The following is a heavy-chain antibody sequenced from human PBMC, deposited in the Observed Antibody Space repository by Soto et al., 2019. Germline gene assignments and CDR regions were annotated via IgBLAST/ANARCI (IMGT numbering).Heavy chain of an antibody. CDR1: GASVSHGY. J-gene: IGHJ5*02. Sequence: QMQLQASGPGLVKPSETLSLTCNVSGASVSHGYWSWIRQPPGKALEWIGFMYFGGSFHYIPSLTSRATISMETSRNQYSMKLTSVTTSDTAVYYGARSYYDSTGFAVDPWGQGTLVTVSS. CDR2: MYFGGSF. V-gene: IGHV4-59*02. D-gene: IGHD3-22*01. CDR3: ARSYYDSTGFAVDP.